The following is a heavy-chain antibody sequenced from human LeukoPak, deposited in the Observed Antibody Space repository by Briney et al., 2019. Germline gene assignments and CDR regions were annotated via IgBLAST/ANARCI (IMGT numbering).Heavy chain of an antibody. D-gene: IGHD1-26*01. Sequence: SETLSLTCTVSGGSISSYYWSWLRQPAGKGLEWIGRIYSGGSTNYNPSLKSRVTMSVDSSNNQFSLKLSSVTAADTAVFYCARENTGSYREFDYWGQGTLVTVSS. V-gene: IGHV4-4*07. CDR1: GGSISSYY. CDR2: IYSGGST. CDR3: ARENTGSYREFDY. J-gene: IGHJ4*02.